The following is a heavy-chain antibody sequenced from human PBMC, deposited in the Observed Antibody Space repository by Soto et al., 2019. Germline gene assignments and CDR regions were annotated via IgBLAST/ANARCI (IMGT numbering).Heavy chain of an antibody. D-gene: IGHD2-8*01. CDR3: TRLGGGNGRCDYFDY. V-gene: IGHV3-30-3*01. Sequence: QVQLVESGGGVVQPGRSLILSCAASGFTFSTHVMHWVRQTPGKGLEWLAAIGHDASSITYADSVQGRFTISRDNSANTLYLQMNSLRLEDTSLYYCTRLGGGNGRCDYFDYWGQGALVTVSS. J-gene: IGHJ4*02. CDR2: IGHDASSI. CDR1: GFTFSTHV.